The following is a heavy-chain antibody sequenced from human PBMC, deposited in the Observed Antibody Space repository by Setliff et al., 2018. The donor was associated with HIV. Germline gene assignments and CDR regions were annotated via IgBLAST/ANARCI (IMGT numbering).Heavy chain of an antibody. CDR3: ARAKNKWNPVDH. CDR2: IYPDDSDT. V-gene: IGHV5-51*01. D-gene: IGHD1-20*01. Sequence: GESLKISCMGFGYSFTNYWIAWARQMPGKGLEWMGIIYPDDSDTNYSPSFRGQVTMSADKSINTAYLQWDSLKASDSSMYYCARAKNKWNPVDHWGQGTVVTVSS. J-gene: IGHJ4*02. CDR1: GYSFTNYW.